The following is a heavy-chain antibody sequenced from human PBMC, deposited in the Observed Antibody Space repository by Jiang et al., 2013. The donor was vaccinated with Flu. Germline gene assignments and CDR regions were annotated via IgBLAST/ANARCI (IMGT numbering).Heavy chain of an antibody. CDR1: F. Sequence: FMSWIRQAPGKGLEWISSVDGSTTIIHYADSVKGRFTISRDNARKSLYLQMNSLRADDTAVYYCARDSLRGPEFSGWHAVELWAQGTLVVVSS. J-gene: IGHJ4*02. CDR3: ARDSLRGPEFSGWHAVEL. V-gene: IGHV3-11*01. CDR2: VDGSTTII. D-gene: IGHD6-19*01.